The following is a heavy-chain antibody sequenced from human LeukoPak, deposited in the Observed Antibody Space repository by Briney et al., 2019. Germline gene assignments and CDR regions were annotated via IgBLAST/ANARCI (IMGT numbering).Heavy chain of an antibody. J-gene: IGHJ4*02. D-gene: IGHD2-15*01. CDR1: GFTFSSYA. CDR3: ARDEGYCSGGSCYGDFDY. V-gene: IGHV4-39*07. CDR2: IYYSGST. Sequence: GSLRLSCAASGFTFSSYAMSWVRQPPGKGLEWIGSIYYSGSTYYNPSLKSRVTISVDTSKNQFSLKLSSVTAADTAVYYCARDEGYCSGGSCYGDFDYWGQGTLVTVSS.